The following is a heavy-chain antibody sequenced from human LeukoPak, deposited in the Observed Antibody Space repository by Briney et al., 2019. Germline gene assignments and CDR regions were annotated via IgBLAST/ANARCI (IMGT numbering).Heavy chain of an antibody. CDR2: IWYDGSNK. CDR1: GFTFSSYG. V-gene: IGHV3-33*01. Sequence: GRSLRLSCAASGFTFSSYGMHWVRQAPGKGLEWVAVIWYDGSNKYYADSVKGRFTISRDNSKNTLYLQMNSLRAEDTAVYYCAREVSYGDYTDYWGQETLVTVSS. J-gene: IGHJ4*02. CDR3: AREVSYGDYTDY. D-gene: IGHD4-17*01.